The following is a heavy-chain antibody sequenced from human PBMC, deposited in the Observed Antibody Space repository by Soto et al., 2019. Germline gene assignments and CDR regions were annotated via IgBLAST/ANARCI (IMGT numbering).Heavy chain of an antibody. Sequence: QVQLQQSGPGLVKPSQTLSLTCAISGDSVSSNSAAWNWIRQSPSRGLEWLGRTYYRSKWYNDYAVSVKSRITINPDTSKTQFSLQLNSVTPEDTAVYYCARAGYSSSWLMTNWFDPWGQGTLVTVSS. CDR1: GDSVSSNSAA. V-gene: IGHV6-1*01. CDR3: ARAGYSSSWLMTNWFDP. D-gene: IGHD6-13*01. CDR2: TYYRSKWYN. J-gene: IGHJ5*02.